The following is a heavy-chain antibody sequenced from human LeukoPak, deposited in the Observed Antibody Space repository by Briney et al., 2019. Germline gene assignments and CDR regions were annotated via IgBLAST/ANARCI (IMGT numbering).Heavy chain of an antibody. J-gene: IGHJ4*02. CDR1: GFTFSSYA. Sequence: GGSLRLSCAASGFTFSSYAMSWVRQAPGKGLEWVAVISYDGSNKNYADSVKGPFTIPRDNSKNMLYLEMDSLRAEDTAVYYCVRGGYCSGGSCYWDGHNDYWGQGTLVTVSS. CDR2: ISYDGSNK. CDR3: VRGGYCSGGSCYWDGHNDY. D-gene: IGHD2-15*01. V-gene: IGHV3-30-3*01.